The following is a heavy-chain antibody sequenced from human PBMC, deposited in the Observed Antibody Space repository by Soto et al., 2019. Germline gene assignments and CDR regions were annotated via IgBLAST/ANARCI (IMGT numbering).Heavy chain of an antibody. D-gene: IGHD3-22*01. CDR1: GGSISTGDYY. J-gene: IGHJ4*02. CDR3: ARLRKHYYDRSGLPLY. CDR2: IYYSGSA. V-gene: IGHV4-30-4*01. Sequence: SETLSLTCTVSGGSISTGDYYWSWIRQPPGKGLEWIGYIYYSGSAYYNPSLKSRVTISVDTSKNQFSLKLSSVTAADTAVYFCARLRKHYYDRSGLPLYWGQGTLVTVSS.